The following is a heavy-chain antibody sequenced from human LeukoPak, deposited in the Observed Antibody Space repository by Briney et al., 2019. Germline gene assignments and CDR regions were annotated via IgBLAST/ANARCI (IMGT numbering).Heavy chain of an antibody. CDR2: MNPNSGNT. CDR1: GYTFTSYD. Sequence: ASVKVSCKASGYTFTSYDINWVRQATGQGLEWMGWMNPNSGNTGCAQKFQGRVTITRNTSISTAYMELSSLRSEDTAVYYCARGQLLGDAFDIWGQGTMVTVSS. J-gene: IGHJ3*02. V-gene: IGHV1-8*03. D-gene: IGHD2-2*01. CDR3: ARGQLLGDAFDI.